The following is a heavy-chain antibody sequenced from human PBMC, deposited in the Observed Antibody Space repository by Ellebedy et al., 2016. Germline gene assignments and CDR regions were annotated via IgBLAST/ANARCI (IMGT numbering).Heavy chain of an antibody. CDR2: ISAYNGNT. CDR3: ARVWNYYDSSGYYTLDY. V-gene: IGHV1-18*01. Sequence: ASVKVSCXASGYTFTSYGISWVRQAPGQGLEWMGWISAYNGNTNYAQKLQGRVTMTTDTSTSTVYMELSSLRSEDTAVYYCARVWNYYDSSGYYTLDYWGQGTLVTVSS. J-gene: IGHJ4*02. CDR1: GYTFTSYG. D-gene: IGHD3-22*01.